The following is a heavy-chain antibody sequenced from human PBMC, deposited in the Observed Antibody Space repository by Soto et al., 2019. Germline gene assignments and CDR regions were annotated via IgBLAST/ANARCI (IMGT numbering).Heavy chain of an antibody. CDR1: GYTFISYG. J-gene: IGHJ5*02. CDR2: ISPYNGDT. D-gene: IGHD1-20*01. Sequence: ASVKVSCKASGYTFISYGINWVRQAPGQGLEWMGWISPYNGDTNYAQKLQGRVTMTTDTSTSTAYLEVRSLRSDDTAVYYCARLLWGITGTPGRRVGWFDPWGQGALVTVSS. V-gene: IGHV1-18*01. CDR3: ARLLWGITGTPGRRVGWFDP.